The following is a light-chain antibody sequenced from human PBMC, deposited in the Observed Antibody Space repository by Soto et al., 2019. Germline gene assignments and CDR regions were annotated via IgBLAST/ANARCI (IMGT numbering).Light chain of an antibody. CDR3: QQRSNWPRT. J-gene: IGKJ1*01. Sequence: EIVLTQSPATMSLSPVERHTLYCRASQSISFYLTWYQHKPGQAPRLLIYDASNRATGIPARFSGSGSGTDFTLTISSLEPEDFAVYYCQQRSNWPRTFGQGTKVDIK. CDR1: QSISFY. V-gene: IGKV3-11*01. CDR2: DAS.